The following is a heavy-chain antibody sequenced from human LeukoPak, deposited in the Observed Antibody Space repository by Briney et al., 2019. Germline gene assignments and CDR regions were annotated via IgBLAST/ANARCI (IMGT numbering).Heavy chain of an antibody. V-gene: IGHV4-30-4*01. D-gene: IGHD3-22*01. J-gene: IGHJ3*01. CDR2: MYYSGST. CDR3: ARPYYYDSRIDP. Sequence: PSETLSLTCTVSGGSISSGDYYWSWIRQPPGKGLEWIAYMYYSGSTYYNPSLKSRVTMSADTSKNQLSLKLSSVTAADTAVYYCARPYYYDSRIDPWGQGTMVTVSS. CDR1: GGSISSGDYY.